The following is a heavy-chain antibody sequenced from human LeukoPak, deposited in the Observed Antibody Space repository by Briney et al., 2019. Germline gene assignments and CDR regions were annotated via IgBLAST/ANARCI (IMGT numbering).Heavy chain of an antibody. Sequence: SETLSLTCTVSGGSISSYYWSWIRQPPGKGLEWIGYIYYSGSTNYNPSLKSRVTISVDTSKNQFSLKLSSVTAADTAVYYCARGTYDFWSGYYLSWGQGTLVTVSS. CDR1: GGSISSYY. CDR3: ARGTYDFWSGYYLS. V-gene: IGHV4-59*01. D-gene: IGHD3-3*01. CDR2: IYYSGST. J-gene: IGHJ5*02.